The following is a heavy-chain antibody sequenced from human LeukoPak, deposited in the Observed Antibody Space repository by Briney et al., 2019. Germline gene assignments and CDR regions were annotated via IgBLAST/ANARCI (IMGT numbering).Heavy chain of an antibody. CDR3: ARDKDYYASSGYLY. Sequence: PSETLSLTCNVSNFSISSGYYWGWIRKPQGKGLEWIGSVYHGGSTYYKPSLKSRATISVATSKSQFSLTLKSLTAPDTAVYYCARDKDYYASSGYLYWGQGILVTVSS. J-gene: IGHJ4*02. D-gene: IGHD3-22*01. CDR1: NFSISSGYY. CDR2: VYHGGST. V-gene: IGHV4-38-2*02.